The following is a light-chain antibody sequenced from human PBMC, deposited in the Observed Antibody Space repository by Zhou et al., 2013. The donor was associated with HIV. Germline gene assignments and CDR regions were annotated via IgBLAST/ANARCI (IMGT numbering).Light chain of an antibody. CDR1: SSDVGGYNY. CDR2: DVN. J-gene: IGLJ2*01. V-gene: IGLV2-14*03. CDR3: SSYTSSSTLLL. Sequence: QSALTQPASVSGSPGQSITISCTGTSSDVGGYNYVSWYQQHPGEAPKLMIYDVNNRPSGVSNRFSGSKSGNTASLTISGLQAEDEADYYCSSYTSSSTLLLFGGGTKLTVL.